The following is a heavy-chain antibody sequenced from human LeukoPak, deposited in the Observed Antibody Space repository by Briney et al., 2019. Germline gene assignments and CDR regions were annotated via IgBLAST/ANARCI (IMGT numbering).Heavy chain of an antibody. CDR2: IKEDGSDK. J-gene: IGHJ4*02. CDR1: EFTFRNYW. Sequence: TGGSLRLSCTASEFTFRNYWMSWVRQAPGKGLECVAYIKEDGSDKNYVDSVKGRFTISRDNAKSSLYLQMNSLRVEDTDVYYCVRGTRSNSFWGQGTQVTVSS. V-gene: IGHV3-7*01. D-gene: IGHD6-6*01. CDR3: VRGTRSNSF.